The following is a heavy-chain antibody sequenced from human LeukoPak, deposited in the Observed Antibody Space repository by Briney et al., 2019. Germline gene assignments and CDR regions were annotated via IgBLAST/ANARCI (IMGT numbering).Heavy chain of an antibody. V-gene: IGHV3-30-3*01. D-gene: IGHD2-15*01. CDR3: ARDIVVAAATPGFYYYGMDV. CDR2: ISYDGNNK. CDR1: GFSFSSYA. Sequence: PGRSLRLSCAPSGFSFSSYAMHWVRQAPGKGLEWVAVISYDGNNKYYADSVKGRFTISRDNSKSTLFLQMNSLRAEDMAVYYCARDIVVAAATPGFYYYGMDVWGQGTTVTVSS. J-gene: IGHJ6*02.